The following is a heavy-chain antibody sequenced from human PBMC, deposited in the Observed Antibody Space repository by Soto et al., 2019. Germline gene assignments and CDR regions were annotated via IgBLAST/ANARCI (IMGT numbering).Heavy chain of an antibody. V-gene: IGHV3-23*01. CDR3: ARGRDRDTVTTFDY. D-gene: IGHD4-17*01. CDR2: IHGSGGSA. Sequence: EVQLLESGGGLLQRGGSLRLSCAASGFTFSSNAMNWVRQVPGRGLEWVAVIHGSGGSAYYADPVKGRFTISRDNSKNTVFLQMNSLRVEDRAIYFCARGRDRDTVTTFDYWGQGALVTVSP. J-gene: IGHJ4*02. CDR1: GFTFSSNA.